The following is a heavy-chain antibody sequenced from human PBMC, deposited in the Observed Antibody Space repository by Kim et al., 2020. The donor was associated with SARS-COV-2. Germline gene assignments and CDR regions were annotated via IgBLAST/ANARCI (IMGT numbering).Heavy chain of an antibody. V-gene: IGHV4-39*01. CDR1: GGSISSSSYY. Sequence: SETLSLTCTVSGGSISSSSYYWGWIRQPPGKGLEWIGSIYYSGSTYYNPSLKSRVTISVDTSKNQFSLKLSSVTAADTAVYYCARWAITPFAFDIWGQGTMVTVSS. J-gene: IGHJ3*02. CDR3: ARWAITPFAFDI. D-gene: IGHD1-20*01. CDR2: IYYSGST.